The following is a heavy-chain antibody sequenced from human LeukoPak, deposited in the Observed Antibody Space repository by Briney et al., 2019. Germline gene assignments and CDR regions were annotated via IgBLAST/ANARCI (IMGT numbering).Heavy chain of an antibody. V-gene: IGHV3-7*01. CDR3: ARDVPAQKQEFDY. CDR2: INEDGSGK. Sequence: PGGSLRLSCASSGFTFSSYWMSWVRQAPGKGLEWVANINEDGSGKNYVDSVKGRFTISRDNAEKSLYLQMNSLRVDDMAVYYCARDVPAQKQEFDYWGQGTLVTVSS. J-gene: IGHJ4*02. CDR1: GFTFSSYW. D-gene: IGHD3-10*02.